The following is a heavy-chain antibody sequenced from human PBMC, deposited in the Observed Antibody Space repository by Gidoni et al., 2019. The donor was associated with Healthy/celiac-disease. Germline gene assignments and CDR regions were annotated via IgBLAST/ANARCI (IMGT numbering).Heavy chain of an antibody. D-gene: IGHD3-10*01. J-gene: IGHJ4*02. CDR1: GVTCRNAG. CDR3: TTGVLLWFWELSSFRTPDY. CDR2: IKSKTDGATT. Sequence: EVQLMESGGVLVKPGGSLRLSCADSGVTCRNAGLIWVRQAPGKGLECVGRIKSKTDGATTDYAAPVKRRFTISRDDSINTLYLQMNSLQTEDTAVYYCTTGVLLWFWELSSFRTPDYWGQGTLVTVSS. V-gene: IGHV3-15*01.